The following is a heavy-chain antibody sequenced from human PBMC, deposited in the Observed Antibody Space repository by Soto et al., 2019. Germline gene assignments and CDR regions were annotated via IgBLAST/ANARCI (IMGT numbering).Heavy chain of an antibody. CDR2: IIPIFGTA. V-gene: IGHV1-69*13. J-gene: IGHJ3*02. CDR3: ARDHPRGHYDSSGYLDAFDI. Sequence: GASVKVSCKASGGTFSSYAISWVRQAPGQGLEWMGGIIPIFGTANYAQKFQGRVTITADESTSTAYMELSSLRSEDTAVYYCARDHPRGHYDSSGYLDAFDIWGQGTMVTVSS. CDR1: GGTFSSYA. D-gene: IGHD3-22*01.